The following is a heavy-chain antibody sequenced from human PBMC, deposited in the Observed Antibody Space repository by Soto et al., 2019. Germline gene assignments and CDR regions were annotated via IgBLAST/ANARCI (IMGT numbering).Heavy chain of an antibody. Sequence: PSETLSLTCAVYGGSFSGYYWSWIRQPPGKGLEWIGEINHSGSTNYNPSLKSRVTISVDTSKNQFSLKLSSVTAADTAVYYCARGSRDGYNSHFDYSGQGTLVTVYS. J-gene: IGHJ4*02. V-gene: IGHV4-34*01. CDR3: ARGSRDGYNSHFDY. CDR1: GGSFSGYY. D-gene: IGHD5-12*01. CDR2: INHSGST.